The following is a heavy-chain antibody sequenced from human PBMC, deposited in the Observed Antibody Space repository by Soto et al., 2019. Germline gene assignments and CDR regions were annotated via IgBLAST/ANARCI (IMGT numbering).Heavy chain of an antibody. CDR2: IIPIFGTA. J-gene: IGHJ4*02. CDR3: ARSTPYYYDSSGYYYLAY. D-gene: IGHD3-22*01. V-gene: IGHV1-69*13. Sequence: SVKVSCKASGGTFSSYAISWVRQAPGQGLEWMGGIIPIFGTANYAQKFQGRVTITADESTSTAYMELSSLRSEDTAVYYCARSTPYYYDSSGYYYLAYWGQGTLVPVSS. CDR1: GGTFSSYA.